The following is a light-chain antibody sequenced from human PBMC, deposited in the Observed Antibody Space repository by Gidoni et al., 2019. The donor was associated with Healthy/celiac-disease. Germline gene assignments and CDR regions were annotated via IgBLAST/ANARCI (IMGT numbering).Light chain of an antibody. CDR1: QRISSY. J-gene: IGKJ2*01. CDR2: AAS. V-gene: IGKV1-39*01. CDR3: QQSYSTPMYT. Sequence: DIQMTQSPSSLSASVGDRVTITCRASQRISSYLNWYQQKPGKAPKLLIYAASSLQSGVPSSFSGSGSGTDFTLTISSLQPEDFATYDCQQSYSTPMYTFGQGTKLEIK.